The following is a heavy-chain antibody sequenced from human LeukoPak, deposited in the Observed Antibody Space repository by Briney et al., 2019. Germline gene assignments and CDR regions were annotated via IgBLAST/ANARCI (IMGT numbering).Heavy chain of an antibody. D-gene: IGHD6-6*01. J-gene: IGHJ3*02. V-gene: IGHV1-3*01. CDR2: INAGNGNT. CDR1: GYTFTSYY. Sequence: GASVKVSCKASGYTFTSYYMHWVRQAPGQGLEWMGWINAGNGNTKYSQKFQGRVTITRDTSASTAYMELSSLRSEDTAVYYCARVAARRAFDIWGQGTMVTVSS. CDR3: ARVAARRAFDI.